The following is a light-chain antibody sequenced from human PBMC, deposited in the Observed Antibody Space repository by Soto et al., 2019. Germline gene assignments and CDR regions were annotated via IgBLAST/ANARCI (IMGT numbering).Light chain of an antibody. Sequence: EIVMTQSPATLSVSPGARATLSCRASQSVSSNFAWYQQRPAQAPRLLIYDVSTRATGVPTRFSGSGSGTEFTLTISSLQAEDFAVYYCQQDHDWPLTFGGGTRVEIK. J-gene: IGKJ4*02. V-gene: IGKV3D-15*01. CDR2: DVS. CDR1: QSVSSN. CDR3: QQDHDWPLT.